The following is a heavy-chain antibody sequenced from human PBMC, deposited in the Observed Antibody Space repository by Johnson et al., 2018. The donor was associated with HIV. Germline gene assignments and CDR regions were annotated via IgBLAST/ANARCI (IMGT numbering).Heavy chain of an antibody. CDR3: AKDWDIVLERPDAFDI. CDR1: GFTFSSYD. J-gene: IGHJ3*02. V-gene: IGHV3-23*04. D-gene: IGHD2-8*02. Sequence: VQLVESGGGLVQPGGSLRLSCAASGFTFSSYDMSWVHQAKGQGLEWVSTISGSGGSTYYADSVKGRFTISRDNSKNTLYLQMNSLRAEDTAVYYCAKDWDIVLERPDAFDIWGQGTMVTVSS. CDR2: ISGSGGST.